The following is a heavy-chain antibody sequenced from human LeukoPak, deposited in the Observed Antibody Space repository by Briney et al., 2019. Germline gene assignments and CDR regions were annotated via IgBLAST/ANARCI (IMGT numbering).Heavy chain of an antibody. CDR2: IIPIFGTA. CDR3: ARERDYYDSSGSRFQH. J-gene: IGHJ1*01. D-gene: IGHD3-22*01. V-gene: IGHV1-69*05. CDR1: GYTFTGYY. Sequence: SVKVSCKASGYTFTGYYMHWVRQAPGQGLEWMGGIIPIFGTANYAQKFQGRVTITTDESTSTAYMELSSLRSEDTAVYYCARERDYYDSSGSRFQHWGQGTLVTVSS.